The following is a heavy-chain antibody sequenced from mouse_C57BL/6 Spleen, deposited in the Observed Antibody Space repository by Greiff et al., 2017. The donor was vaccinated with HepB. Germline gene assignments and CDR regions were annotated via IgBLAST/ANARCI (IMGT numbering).Heavy chain of an antibody. J-gene: IGHJ4*01. CDR3: ARHYGGYAMDY. CDR1: GYTFTSYW. Sequence: VQLQQPGAELVKPGASVKLSCKASGYTFTSYWMQWVKQRPGQGLEWIGEIDPSDSYTNYNQKFKGKATLTVDTSSSTAYMQLSSLTSEDSAVYYCARHYGGYAMDYWGQGTSVTVSS. D-gene: IGHD1-1*01. V-gene: IGHV1-50*01. CDR2: IDPSDSYT.